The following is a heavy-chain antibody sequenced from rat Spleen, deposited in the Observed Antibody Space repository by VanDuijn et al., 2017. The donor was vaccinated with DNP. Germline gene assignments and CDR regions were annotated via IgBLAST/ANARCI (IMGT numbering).Heavy chain of an antibody. CDR2: ITYSGNT. Sequence: EVQLQESGPGLVKPSQSLSLTCSVTGYSITSNYWGWIRQFPGNKVEYIGHITYSGNTNYNPSLVSRISITRDTSKNQFFLQLNSVTTEDTATYYCARQRVMYTTATGFAYWGQGTLVTVSS. V-gene: IGHV3-1*01. CDR1: GYSITSNY. CDR3: ARQRVMYTTATGFAY. J-gene: IGHJ3*01. D-gene: IGHD1-6*01.